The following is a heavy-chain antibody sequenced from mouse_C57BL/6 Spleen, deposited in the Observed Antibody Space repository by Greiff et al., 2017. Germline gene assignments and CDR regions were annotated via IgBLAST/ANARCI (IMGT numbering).Heavy chain of an antibody. CDR2: ISSGGSYT. Sequence: EVQGVESGGDLVKPGGSLKLSCAASGFTFSSYGMSWVRQTPDKRLEWVATISSGGSYTYYPDSVKGRFTISRDNAKNTLYLQMSSLKSEDTAMYYCARQGGSLGEVAYWGQGTLVTVSA. CDR3: ARQGGSLGEVAY. J-gene: IGHJ3*01. CDR1: GFTFSSYG. V-gene: IGHV5-6*01. D-gene: IGHD4-1*01.